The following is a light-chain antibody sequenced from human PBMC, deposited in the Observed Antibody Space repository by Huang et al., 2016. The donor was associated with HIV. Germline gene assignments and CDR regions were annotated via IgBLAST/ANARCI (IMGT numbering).Light chain of an antibody. J-gene: IGKJ4*01. V-gene: IGKV1-5*03. Sequence: DIQMTQSPSTLSASVGDRVTITCRASQSISNWLAWYQQKPGKAPKLLIYKASSLESGVPSRFSGSGSGTEFILTINSLQPDDFATYYCQQYNSYSELTFGGGTKVEIK. CDR3: QQYNSYSELT. CDR2: KAS. CDR1: QSISNW.